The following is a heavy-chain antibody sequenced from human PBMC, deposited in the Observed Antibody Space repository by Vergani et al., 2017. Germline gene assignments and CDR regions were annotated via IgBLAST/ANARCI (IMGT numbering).Heavy chain of an antibody. Sequence: QVQLQQWGAGLLKPSETLSLTCAVYGGSFSGYYWSWIRQPPEKGLEWIGEINHSGSTNYNPSLKSRVTISVDTSKNQFSLKLSSVTAADTAVYYCASSGLLGNWFDPWGQGTLVTVSS. CDR1: GGSFSGYY. CDR3: ASSGLLGNWFDP. J-gene: IGHJ5*02. D-gene: IGHD1-26*01. V-gene: IGHV4-34*01. CDR2: INHSGST.